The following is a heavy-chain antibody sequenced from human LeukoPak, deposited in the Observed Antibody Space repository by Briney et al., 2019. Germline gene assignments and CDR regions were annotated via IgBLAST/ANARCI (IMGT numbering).Heavy chain of an antibody. CDR1: GFTFSDYY. D-gene: IGHD6-13*01. CDR3: ARVGYSSSWYVSPTLYYFDY. J-gene: IGHJ4*02. CDR2: ISSSGSTI. V-gene: IGHV3-11*01. Sequence: GGSLRLSCAASGFTFSDYYMSLIRQAPGKGLEWVSYISSSGSTIYYADSVKGRFTISRDNAKNSLYLQMNSLRAEDTAVYYCARVGYSSSWYVSPTLYYFDYWGQGTLVTVSS.